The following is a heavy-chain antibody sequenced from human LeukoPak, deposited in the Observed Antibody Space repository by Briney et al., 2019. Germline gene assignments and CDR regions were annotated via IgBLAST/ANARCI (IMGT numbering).Heavy chain of an antibody. J-gene: IGHJ4*02. CDR2: ITPIFGTA. V-gene: IGHV1-69*05. CDR1: GGTFSSYA. D-gene: IGHD3-22*01. CDR3: ARDRSYYDSSGFLDY. Sequence: SVKVSCKASGGTFSSYAISWVRQAPGQGLEWMGRITPIFGTANYAQKFQGRVTITTDESTSTAYMELSSLRSEDTAVYYCARDRSYYDSSGFLDYWGQGTLVTVSS.